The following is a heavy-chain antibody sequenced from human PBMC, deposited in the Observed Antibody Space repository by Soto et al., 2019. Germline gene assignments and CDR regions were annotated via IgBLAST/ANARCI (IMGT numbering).Heavy chain of an antibody. V-gene: IGHV3-23*01. CDR3: AKYEGRSLDV. CDR2: ISGGGDTT. Sequence: EVQLLESGGALVQPGGSLRLSCAVSGFTFSSYFMSWVRQAPGKGLEWVSAISGGGDTTTYAASVKGRFTVSRDNSKNTLFLQMNSLRVEDTALYYCAKYEGRSLDVWGKGTTVTVSS. J-gene: IGHJ6*04. CDR1: GFTFSSYF. D-gene: IGHD3-3*01.